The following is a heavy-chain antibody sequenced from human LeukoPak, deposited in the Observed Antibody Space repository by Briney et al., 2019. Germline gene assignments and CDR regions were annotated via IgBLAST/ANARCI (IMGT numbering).Heavy chain of an antibody. Sequence: GGSLRLSCAASGFSFSTYWMHWVRQAPGKGLVWVSRIKSDGSSTAYADSVKGRFTISRDNAENTLYLQMNSLRAEDTAVYYCARGNHYLAVAGTALVYWGQGTLVTVSS. D-gene: IGHD6-19*01. V-gene: IGHV3-74*01. CDR2: IKSDGSST. CDR3: ARGNHYLAVAGTALVY. J-gene: IGHJ4*02. CDR1: GFSFSTYW.